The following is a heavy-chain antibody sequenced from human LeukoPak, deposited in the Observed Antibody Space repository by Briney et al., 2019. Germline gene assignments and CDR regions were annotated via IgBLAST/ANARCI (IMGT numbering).Heavy chain of an antibody. V-gene: IGHV3-48*03. D-gene: IGHD5-24*01. Sequence: PGGSLRLSCAASGFTFSSYEMNWVRQAPGKGLEWVSYISSSDSTIYYADSVKGRFTISRDNAKNSLYLQMNSLRAGDTAVYCCARTIEMATISYFDYWGQGTLVTVSS. CDR3: ARTIEMATISYFDY. J-gene: IGHJ4*02. CDR1: GFTFSSYE. CDR2: ISSSDSTI.